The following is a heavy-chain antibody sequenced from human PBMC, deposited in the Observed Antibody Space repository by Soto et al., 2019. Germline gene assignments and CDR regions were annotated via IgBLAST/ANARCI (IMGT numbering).Heavy chain of an antibody. CDR1: GGFFLSYR. D-gene: IGHD2-15*01. CDR2: IIPIQNKA. J-gene: IGHJ6*03. V-gene: IGHV1-69*02. CDR3: AKSLLFVDHAYMDV. Sequence: VQLVQSGGGLEEAGASVEGSCEASGGFFLSYRFTWVRQAPGPGLEWMGRIIPIQNKANYALKFQDRVTITADRSTRTAYMELRSLRPEDTAVYYCAKSLLFVDHAYMDVWGKGTTVTVSS.